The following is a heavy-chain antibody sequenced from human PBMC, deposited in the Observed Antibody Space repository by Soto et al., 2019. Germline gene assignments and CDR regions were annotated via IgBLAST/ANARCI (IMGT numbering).Heavy chain of an antibody. CDR1: GGSISSSSYY. Sequence: PSETLSLTCTVSGGSISSSSYYWGWIRQPPGKGLEWIGSIYYSGSTYYNPSLKSRVTLSVDTSKNQFSLKLSSVTAADTAVYYCATSGYSYGALDYWGQGTLVTVSS. J-gene: IGHJ4*02. D-gene: IGHD5-18*01. CDR2: IYYSGST. CDR3: ATSGYSYGALDY. V-gene: IGHV4-39*01.